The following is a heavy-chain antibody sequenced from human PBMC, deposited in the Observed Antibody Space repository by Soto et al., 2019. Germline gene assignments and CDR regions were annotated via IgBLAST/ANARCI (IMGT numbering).Heavy chain of an antibody. D-gene: IGHD4-17*01. CDR2: ISGSGGRT. CDR3: AKEGVVYGDYDGSNY. J-gene: IGHJ4*02. CDR1: GFTFSSYA. V-gene: IGHV3-23*01. Sequence: EVQLLESGGGLVQPGGSLRLSCAASGFTFSSYAMSWVRQAPGKGLEWVSAISGSGGRTYYADSVKGRFTISRDNSKNTLYRQMNSLRAEDTAVYYCAKEGVVYGDYDGSNYWGQGTLVTVSS.